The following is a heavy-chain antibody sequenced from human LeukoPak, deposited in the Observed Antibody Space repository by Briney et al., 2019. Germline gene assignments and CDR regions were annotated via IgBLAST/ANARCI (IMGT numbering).Heavy chain of an antibody. D-gene: IGHD3-10*02. J-gene: IGHJ4*02. CDR2: IYYSGST. Sequence: SETLSLTCTVSGGSISSYSWSWIRQPPGKGLEWIGYIYYSGSTNYNPSLKSRVTISVDTSKNQFSLKLSSVTAADTAVYYCARSDTYYVKPFDYWGQGPLVTVSS. CDR3: ARSDTYYVKPFDY. V-gene: IGHV4-59*01. CDR1: GGSISSYS.